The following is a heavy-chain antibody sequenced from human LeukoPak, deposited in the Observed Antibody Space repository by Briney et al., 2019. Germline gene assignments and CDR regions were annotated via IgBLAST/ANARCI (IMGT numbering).Heavy chain of an antibody. Sequence: GGSLRLSCAASGFSFDDYGMSWVRQAPGKGLEWVSGINWDGGSAAYADSVKGRFTISRDNAKNSLYLQMNSLRAEDTAVYYCARPRFTIFGVVSPFDYWGQGTLVTVSS. CDR2: INWDGGSA. V-gene: IGHV3-20*04. CDR3: ARPRFTIFGVVSPFDY. J-gene: IGHJ4*02. CDR1: GFSFDDYG. D-gene: IGHD3-3*01.